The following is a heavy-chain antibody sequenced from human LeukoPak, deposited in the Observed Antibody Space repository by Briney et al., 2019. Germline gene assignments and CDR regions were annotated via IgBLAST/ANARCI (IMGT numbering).Heavy chain of an antibody. CDR1: GFTFNDYY. J-gene: IGHJ5*02. CDR2: INIGGTNT. V-gene: IGHV3-11*01. CDR3: ATDGAGFDT. Sequence: GGSLRLSCAASGFTFNDYYMSWIRQATGKGLEWLSYINIGGTNTHYADSVKGRFTISRDNAKKSLYLEMNNLRAEDTAVYYCATDGAGFDTWGQGVLVTVSS.